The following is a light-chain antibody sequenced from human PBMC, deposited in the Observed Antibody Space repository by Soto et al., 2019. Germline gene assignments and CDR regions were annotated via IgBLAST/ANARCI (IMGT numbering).Light chain of an antibody. V-gene: IGKV1-27*01. CDR3: QKCKVAPFT. CDR2: AAS. Sequence: DIQMTQSPSSLSASLGDRVTITYRASQGIDHHLAWYQQKPGKAPKLLIYAASTLHSGVPSRFTGSGSGADFTLTISSLQPEDAATYYCQKCKVAPFTFGGGTKVEI. CDR1: QGIDHH. J-gene: IGKJ4*01.